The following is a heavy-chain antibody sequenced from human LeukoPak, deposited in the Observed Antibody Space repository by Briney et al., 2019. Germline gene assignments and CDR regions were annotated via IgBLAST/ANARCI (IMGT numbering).Heavy chain of an antibody. CDR3: ARALDNYYDFSHFDP. J-gene: IGHJ5*02. D-gene: IGHD3-3*01. Sequence: SQTLSLTSTVSGGSISSYYWSWIRQPPGEGLEWIGHSYYPGRIYYNPSVMSRLTISVDRSKNQFSLKLTSVTAADTAVYYCARALDNYYDFSHFDPWGQGTPVTVSS. CDR2: SYYPGRI. V-gene: IGHV4-59*01. CDR1: GGSISSYY.